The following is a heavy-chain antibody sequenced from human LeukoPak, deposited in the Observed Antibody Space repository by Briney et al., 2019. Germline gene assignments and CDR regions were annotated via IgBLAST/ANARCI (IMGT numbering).Heavy chain of an antibody. CDR1: GFTFTNYS. V-gene: IGHV3-48*01. CDR2: ISSSSSTI. D-gene: IGHD1-1*01. CDR3: ARDRYDPDY. J-gene: IGHJ4*02. Sequence: GRSLRLSCVASGFTFTNYSMNWVRQAPGKGLEWVSYISSSSSTIYYADSVKGRFTISRDNAKNSLYLQMNSLRAEDTAVYYCARDRYDPDYWGQGTLVTVSS.